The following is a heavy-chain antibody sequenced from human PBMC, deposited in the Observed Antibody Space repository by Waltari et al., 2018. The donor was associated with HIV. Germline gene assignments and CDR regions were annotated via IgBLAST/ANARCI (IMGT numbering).Heavy chain of an antibody. V-gene: IGHV1-8*01. J-gene: IGHJ5*02. Sequence: QVQLVQSGAEVKKPGASVKVSCKASGYSFTSYDINWVRQATGQGLEWMGWMNPNRGNTGYGQKVQGRGTMTRNTSISTAYMEQSSLRSEDTAVYYCARGVRYCSGGSCYVAWFDPWGQGTLVTVSS. D-gene: IGHD2-15*01. CDR1: GYSFTSYD. CDR3: ARGVRYCSGGSCYVAWFDP. CDR2: MNPNRGNT.